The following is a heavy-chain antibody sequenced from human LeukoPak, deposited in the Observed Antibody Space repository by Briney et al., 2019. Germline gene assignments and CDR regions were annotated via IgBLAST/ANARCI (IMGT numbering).Heavy chain of an antibody. J-gene: IGHJ4*02. V-gene: IGHV3-30*02. CDR1: GFTFSSYG. CDR3: AKSPSTRITMVRGGPKYYFDY. D-gene: IGHD3-10*01. Sequence: GGSLRLSCAAPGFTFSSYGMHWVRQAPGKGLEWVAFIRYDGSNRYYADSVKGRFTISRDNSKNTLYLQMNSLRAEDTAVYYCAKSPSTRITMVRGGPKYYFDYWGQGTLVTVSS. CDR2: IRYDGSNR.